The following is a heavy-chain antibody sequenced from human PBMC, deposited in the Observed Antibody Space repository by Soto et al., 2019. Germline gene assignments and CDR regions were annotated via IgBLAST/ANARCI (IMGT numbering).Heavy chain of an antibody. CDR3: AKDIGRLGQLRDYYYGMDV. D-gene: IGHD6-6*01. V-gene: IGHV3-9*01. Sequence: VQLVESGGGLVKPGGSLRLSCAASGFTFSDYYMSWIRQSSGKGLEWVSGISWNSGSIGYADSVKGRFTISRDNAKNSLYLQMNSLRAEDTALYYCAKDIGRLGQLRDYYYGMDVWGQGTTVTVSS. CDR2: ISWNSGSI. J-gene: IGHJ6*02. CDR1: GFTFSDYY.